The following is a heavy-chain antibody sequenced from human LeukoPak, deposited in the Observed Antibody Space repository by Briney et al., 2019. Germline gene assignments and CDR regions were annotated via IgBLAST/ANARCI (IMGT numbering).Heavy chain of an antibody. CDR3: ATSGGDWFDP. Sequence: SETLSLTCTVSGGSISSYYWSWIRQPAGKGLEWIGRIYTSGSTNYNPSLKSRVTILVDTSNNQFSLKLNSVTAADTAFYYCATSGGDWFDPWGQGTLVIVSS. J-gene: IGHJ5*02. D-gene: IGHD3-10*01. V-gene: IGHV4-4*07. CDR1: GGSISSYY. CDR2: IYTSGST.